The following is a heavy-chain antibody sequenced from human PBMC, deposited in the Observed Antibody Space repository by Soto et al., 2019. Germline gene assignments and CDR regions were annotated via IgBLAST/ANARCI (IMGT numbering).Heavy chain of an antibody. J-gene: IGHJ6*02. D-gene: IGHD2-8*02. CDR2: IYYSGST. CDR1: GGSISSGGYY. V-gene: IGHV4-31*03. CDR3: ATDRAGAHPNGMDV. Sequence: PSETLSLTCTVSGGSISSGGYYWSWIRQHPGKGLEWIGYIYYSGSTYYNPSLKSRVTISVDTSKNQFSLKLSSVTAADTAVYYFATDRAGAHPNGMDVWGQGTTVTVSS.